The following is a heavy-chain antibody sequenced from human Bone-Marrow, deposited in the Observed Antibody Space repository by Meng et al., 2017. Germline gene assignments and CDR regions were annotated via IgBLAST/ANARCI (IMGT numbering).Heavy chain of an antibody. CDR2: INPSGGST. CDR3: AGGSKVRGVIIRSVGAFDI. V-gene: IGHV1-46*01. Sequence: ASVKVSCKASGDTFTSYYMHWVRQAPGQGLEWMGIINPSGGSTSYAQKFQGRVTMTRDTSTSTVYMELSSLRSEDTAVYYCAGGSKVRGVIIRSVGAFDIWGQGTMGTVSS. J-gene: IGHJ3*02. D-gene: IGHD3-10*01. CDR1: GDTFTSYY.